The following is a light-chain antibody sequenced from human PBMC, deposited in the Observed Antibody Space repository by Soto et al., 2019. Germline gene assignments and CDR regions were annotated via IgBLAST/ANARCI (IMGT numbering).Light chain of an antibody. CDR1: QGISTY. CDR3: QQFYNYPRT. CDR2: DAS. J-gene: IGKJ1*01. V-gene: IGKV1-9*01. Sequence: IQLTQSPSSLSASVGDRVTITFRASQGISTYLAWYQQKPGKAPKLLIYDASTLQTGVPSRFSGSGSGTDFTLTISYLQSEDFGTYYCQQFYNYPRTFGQGTKVDIK.